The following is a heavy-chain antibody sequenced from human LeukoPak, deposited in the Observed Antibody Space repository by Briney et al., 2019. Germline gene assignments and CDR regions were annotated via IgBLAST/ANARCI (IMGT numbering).Heavy chain of an antibody. CDR3: ARPFDY. V-gene: IGHV4-34*01. Sequence: PPDTLSLTCAVYGGSLSGYYWSWIRQPPGKGLEWIGEINHSGSTNYNPSLKSRVTISVDTSKNQLSLRLSSMTAADTAVYYCARPFDYWGQGTLVTVSS. J-gene: IGHJ4*02. CDR2: INHSGST. CDR1: GGSLSGYY.